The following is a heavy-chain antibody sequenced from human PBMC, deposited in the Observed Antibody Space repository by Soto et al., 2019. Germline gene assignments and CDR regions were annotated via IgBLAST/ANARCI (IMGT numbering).Heavy chain of an antibody. CDR1: GYTFNFYG. Sequence: GASVKVSCKASGYTFNFYGITWVRQAPGQGLEWMGWISGFNGNTNYAADLQGRVTKTTDTSTSTAYMELRGLRSEDTAVYYCARIGVSSGHESPDFDSWGQGTLVTVSS. J-gene: IGHJ4*02. D-gene: IGHD3-16*01. V-gene: IGHV1-18*01. CDR2: ISGFNGNT. CDR3: ARIGVSSGHESPDFDS.